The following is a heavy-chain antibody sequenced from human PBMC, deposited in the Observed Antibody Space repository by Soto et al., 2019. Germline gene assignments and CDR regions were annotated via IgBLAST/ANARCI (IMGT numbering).Heavy chain of an antibody. J-gene: IGHJ3*02. CDR3: TTPLTDYDYIWGSYRNDAFDI. Sequence: QVQLVESGGGVVQPGRSLRLSCAASGFTFSSYGMHWVRQAPGKGLEWVAVISYDGSNKYYADSVKGRFTISRDNSKYTLYLQMNSLRAEDTPVYYCTTPLTDYDYIWGSYRNDAFDIWGQGTMVTVSS. CDR2: ISYDGSNK. V-gene: IGHV3-30*03. CDR1: GFTFSSYG. D-gene: IGHD3-16*02.